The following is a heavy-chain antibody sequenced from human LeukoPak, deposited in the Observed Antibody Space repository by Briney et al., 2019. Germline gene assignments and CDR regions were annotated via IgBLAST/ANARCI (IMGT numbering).Heavy chain of an antibody. CDR3: ARDFVQGAFDY. J-gene: IGHJ4*02. CDR2: IYHSGST. Sequence: SETLSLTCTVSGGSIRNYYWSWIRQPPGKGLEWIGSIYHSGSTYYNPSLKSRVTISVDTSKNQFSLKLSSVTAADTAVYYCARDFVQGAFDYWGQGTLVTVSS. D-gene: IGHD6-6*01. CDR1: GGSIRNYY. V-gene: IGHV4-38-2*02.